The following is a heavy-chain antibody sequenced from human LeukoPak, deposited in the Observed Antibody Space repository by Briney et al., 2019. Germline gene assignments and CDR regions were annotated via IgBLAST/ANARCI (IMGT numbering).Heavy chain of an antibody. Sequence: SETLSLTCTVSGGSISSSSYYWGWIRQPPGKGLEWIGSTYYSGSTYYNPSLKSRVTISVDTSKNQFSLKLSSVTAADTAVYYCARCGYSYGYYFDYWGQGTLVTVSS. CDR2: TYYSGST. CDR1: GGSISSSSYY. J-gene: IGHJ4*02. D-gene: IGHD5-18*01. V-gene: IGHV4-39*01. CDR3: ARCGYSYGYYFDY.